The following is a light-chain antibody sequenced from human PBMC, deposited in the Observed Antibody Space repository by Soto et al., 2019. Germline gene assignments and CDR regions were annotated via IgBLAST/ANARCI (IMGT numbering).Light chain of an antibody. V-gene: IGLV1-44*01. CDR2: STN. CDR1: SSNIGSNT. Sequence: QAVVTQPPSASGTPGQRVTISCSGSSSNIGSNTVNWYQQLPGTAPKLLIYSTNQRPSGVPDRFSGSKSGTSASLAISGLQSEDEADYYWAAWDDSLSVVFGGGSQLTVL. CDR3: AAWDDSLSVV. J-gene: IGLJ2*01.